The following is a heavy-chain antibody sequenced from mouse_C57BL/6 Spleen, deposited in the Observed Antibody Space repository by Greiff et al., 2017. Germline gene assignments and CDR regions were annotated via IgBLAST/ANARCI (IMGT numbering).Heavy chain of an antibody. J-gene: IGHJ4*01. D-gene: IGHD1-2*01. Sequence: QVQLQQPGAELVKPGASVKISCKASGYAFSSYWLNWVKQRPGKGLEWIGQIYPGDGDTNYNGKFKGKATLTADKSSSTAYMQLSSLTSEDSAVYFCARGTTAHYYAMDYWGQGTSVTVSS. CDR3: ARGTTAHYYAMDY. V-gene: IGHV1-80*01. CDR1: GYAFSSYW. CDR2: IYPGDGDT.